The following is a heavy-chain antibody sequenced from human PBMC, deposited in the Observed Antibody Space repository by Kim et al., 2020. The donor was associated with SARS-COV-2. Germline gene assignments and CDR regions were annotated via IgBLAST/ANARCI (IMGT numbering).Heavy chain of an antibody. CDR3: AKATAEPVIINWDFYL. D-gene: IGHD3-10*01. V-gene: IGHV3-23*01. J-gene: IGHJ2*01. Sequence: GGSLRLSCEASGFTFNNYALSWVRQVPGKGLEWVSAIGGSGRSIYYADSVKGRFTISRDNSKDTIYLQMNSLRGDDTAIYYGAKATAEPVIINWDFYLWG. CDR2: IGGSGRSI. CDR1: GFTFNNYA.